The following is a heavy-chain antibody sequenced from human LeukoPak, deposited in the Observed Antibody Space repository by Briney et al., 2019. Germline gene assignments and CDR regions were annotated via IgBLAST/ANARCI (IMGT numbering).Heavy chain of an antibody. J-gene: IGHJ4*02. D-gene: IGHD6-19*01. CDR2: IYYSGST. CDR1: GGSISSSSYY. Sequence: SETLSLTCTVSGGSISSSSYYWGWIRPPPGKGLEWIGSIYYSGSTYHNPSLKSRVTISVDTSKNQFSLKLSSVTAADTAVYYCARHGSGWDDYWGQGTLVTVSS. CDR3: ARHGSGWDDY. V-gene: IGHV4-39*01.